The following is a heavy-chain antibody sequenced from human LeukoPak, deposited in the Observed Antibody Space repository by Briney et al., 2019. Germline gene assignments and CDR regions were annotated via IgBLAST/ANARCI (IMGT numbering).Heavy chain of an antibody. Sequence: PGGSLRLSCAASGFTFSSYAMSWVRQAPGKGLEWVSAISGSGGSTYYADSVKGRFTISRDNSKNTLYLQMNSLRAEDTAVYYCARDWTGTTGNYFDYWGQGTLVTVSS. CDR1: GFTFSSYA. CDR2: ISGSGGST. D-gene: IGHD1-7*01. V-gene: IGHV3-23*01. J-gene: IGHJ4*02. CDR3: ARDWTGTTGNYFDY.